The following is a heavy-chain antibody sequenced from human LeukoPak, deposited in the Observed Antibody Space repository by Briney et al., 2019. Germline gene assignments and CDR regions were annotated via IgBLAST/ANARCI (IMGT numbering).Heavy chain of an antibody. CDR2: INHSGST. CDR1: GGSFSGYY. J-gene: IGHJ4*02. D-gene: IGHD4-17*01. CDR3: ARGKSGYGDYDLYFDY. V-gene: IGHV4-34*01. Sequence: SETLSLTCAVYGGSFSGYYWSWIRQPPGKGLEWIGEINHSGSTNYNPSLKSRVTISVDTSKNQFSLKLSSVTAADTAVYYCARGKSGYGDYDLYFDYWGQGTLVTVSS.